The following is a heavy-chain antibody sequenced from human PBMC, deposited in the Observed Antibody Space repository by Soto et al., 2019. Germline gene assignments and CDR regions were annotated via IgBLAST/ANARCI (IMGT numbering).Heavy chain of an antibody. CDR3: ATRVPNTRAYVGVLDY. V-gene: IGHV4-59*08. CDR1: GDSFTSYF. Sequence: SETLSLTCTVSGDSFTSYFWSWLRQPPGKGLEWIGYVYHTGSTEYNPSLESRVVKSIDTSKNQFSLKLKSVTAADTAVYYCATRVPNTRAYVGVLDYWGQGTQVT. J-gene: IGHJ4*02. CDR2: VYHTGST. D-gene: IGHD3-16*01.